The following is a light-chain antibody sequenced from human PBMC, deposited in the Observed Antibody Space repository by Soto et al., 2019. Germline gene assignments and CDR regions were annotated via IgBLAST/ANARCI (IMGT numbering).Light chain of an antibody. V-gene: IGLV2-23*01. CDR1: SSDVGSYNL. Sequence: VSVTVSTGEAVVIFKTRTSSDVGSYNLVSWYQQHPGKAPKLMIYEGSKRPSGVSNRFSGSKSSNTASLTISGLQAEDEADYYCCSYAGSSTYNYVFGTGTKVTVL. J-gene: IGLJ1*01. CDR2: EGS. CDR3: CSYAGSSTYNYV.